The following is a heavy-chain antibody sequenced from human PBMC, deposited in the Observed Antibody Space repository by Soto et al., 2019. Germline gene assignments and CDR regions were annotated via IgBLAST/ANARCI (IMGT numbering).Heavy chain of an antibody. CDR2: IYYSGST. J-gene: IGHJ4*02. CDR3: ARDRARLGGHDY. Sequence: PSETLSLTCTVSGGSISSGDYYWSWIRQPPGKGLEWIGYIYYSGSTYYNPSLKSRVTISVDTSKKQFSLKLSSVTAADTAVYYWARDRARLGGHDYWGQGTLVTVSS. D-gene: IGHD3-16*01. V-gene: IGHV4-30-4*01. CDR1: GGSISSGDYY.